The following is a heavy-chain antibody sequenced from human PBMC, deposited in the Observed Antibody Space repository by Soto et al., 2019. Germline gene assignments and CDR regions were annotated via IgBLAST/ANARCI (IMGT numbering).Heavy chain of an antibody. Sequence: QVQLVQSGAEVKKPGSSVKVSCKASGGTFSSYTISWVRQAPGQGLEWMGRIIPILGIANYAQKFQRRVTITADKSTSTAYMELSRLRSEDTAVYYCARDTGTMIVEQWGQGTLVTVYS. CDR1: GGTFSSYT. V-gene: IGHV1-69*02. J-gene: IGHJ4*02. D-gene: IGHD3-22*01. CDR3: ARDTGTMIVEQ. CDR2: IIPILGIA.